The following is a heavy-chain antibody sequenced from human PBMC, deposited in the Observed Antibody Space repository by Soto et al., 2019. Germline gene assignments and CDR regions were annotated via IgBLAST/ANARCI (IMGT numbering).Heavy chain of an antibody. CDR2: SYSTGGT. D-gene: IGHD2-15*01. CDR1: GFTLGKYT. Sequence: PGGSLRLSCAASGFTLGKYTMGWVRQAPGKGLEWVAESYSTGGTEYADSVKGRFTISRDNSKNTLYLQMNSLRAEDTAVYYCARDAHIWRKRVVYYYYYGMDVWGQGTTVTVS. CDR3: ARDAHIWRKRVVYYYYYGMDV. V-gene: IGHV3-66*01. J-gene: IGHJ6*02.